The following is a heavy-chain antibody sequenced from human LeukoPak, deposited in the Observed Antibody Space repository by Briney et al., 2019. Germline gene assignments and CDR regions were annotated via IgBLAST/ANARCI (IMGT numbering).Heavy chain of an antibody. D-gene: IGHD1-26*01. V-gene: IGHV3-11*03. CDR2: ISSSSHYT. Sequence: GGSLRLSCAASGFTFSDRYMGWVRQAPGKGLAWVSYISSSSHYTNYEASVRGRFIISRDNARDSLYLQMNSLRAEDTAVYYCARQVGALDYWGQGTLVTVSS. CDR1: GFTFSDRY. J-gene: IGHJ4*02. CDR3: ARQVGALDY.